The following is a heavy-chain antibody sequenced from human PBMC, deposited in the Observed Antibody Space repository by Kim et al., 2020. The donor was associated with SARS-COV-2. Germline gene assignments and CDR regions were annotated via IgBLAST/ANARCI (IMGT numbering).Heavy chain of an antibody. D-gene: IGHD3-10*01. J-gene: IGHJ4*02. V-gene: IGHV3-13*01. Sequence: KCRFTISRENAKTSLYLQMNSLRAGDTAVYYCARVSPKGGSGSYYKYFDYWGQGTLVTVSS. CDR3: ARVSPKGGSGSYYKYFDY.